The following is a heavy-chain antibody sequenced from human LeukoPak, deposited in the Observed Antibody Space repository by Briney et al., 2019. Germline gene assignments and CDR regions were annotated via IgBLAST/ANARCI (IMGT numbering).Heavy chain of an antibody. Sequence: SETLSLTCAVYGGSFSNYYLSWVRQPPGKGLEWIGEITHHGTTNYNPSLKSRVTISVDTSKNQFSLKLYSVAAADTAVYYCAPIFGDYSDFDSWGQGTLVTASS. J-gene: IGHJ4*02. V-gene: IGHV4-34*01. D-gene: IGHD3-22*01. CDR3: APIFGDYSDFDS. CDR2: ITHHGTT. CDR1: GGSFSNYY.